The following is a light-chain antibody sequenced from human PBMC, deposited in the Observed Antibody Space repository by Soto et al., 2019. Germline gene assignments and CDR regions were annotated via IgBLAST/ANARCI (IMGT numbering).Light chain of an antibody. CDR3: SSYTATRTYV. CDR2: DVS. CDR1: NSDVGAYNY. J-gene: IGLJ1*01. Sequence: QSVLTQPASVSGSPGQSVSISCTGTNSDVGAYNYVSWYQHHTGEAPKIIIYDVSDRPSGVSNRFSGSKSGNTASLTISGLQAEDEADYYWSSYTATRTYVFGTGTKVTVL. V-gene: IGLV2-14*01.